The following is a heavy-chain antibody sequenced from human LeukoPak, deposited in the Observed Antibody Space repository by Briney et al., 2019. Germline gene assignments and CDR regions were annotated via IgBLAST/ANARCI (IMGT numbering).Heavy chain of an antibody. D-gene: IGHD6-19*01. CDR1: GFTFSNYA. Sequence: GGSLRLSCAASGFTFSNYAMSWVRQAPGKGLEWVSGISGSDRTTYYADSVKGRFTISRDNFRNTLYLQMNSLRAEDTAVYYCAKILQWLVRNRAFDYWGQGTLVTVSS. J-gene: IGHJ4*02. CDR3: AKILQWLVRNRAFDY. CDR2: ISGSDRTT. V-gene: IGHV3-23*01.